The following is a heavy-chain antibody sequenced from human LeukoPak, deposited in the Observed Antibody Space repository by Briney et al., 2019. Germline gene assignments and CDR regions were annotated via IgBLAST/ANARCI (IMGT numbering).Heavy chain of an antibody. V-gene: IGHV3-23*01. J-gene: IGHJ4*02. CDR2: ISGSGGST. D-gene: IGHD6-13*01. CDR3: AKSLSSSWYRGYFDY. Sequence: GGSLRLSCAASGFTFSSYAMSWVRQAPGKGLGWVSAISGSGGSTYYADSVKGRFTISRDNSKNTLYLQMNSLRAEDTAVYYCAKSLSSSWYRGYFDYWGQGTLVTVSS. CDR1: GFTFSSYA.